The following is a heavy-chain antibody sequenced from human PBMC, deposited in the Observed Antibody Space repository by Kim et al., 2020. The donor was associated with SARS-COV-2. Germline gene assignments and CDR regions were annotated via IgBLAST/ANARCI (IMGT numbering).Heavy chain of an antibody. CDR3: AKNRGGSSAWYECYYYYFGMDV. J-gene: IGHJ6*02. D-gene: IGHD6-19*01. Sequence: GGSLRLSCAASGFTFSSYGMHWVRQAPGKGLEWVAVIWYDGSNKYYADSVKGRFTISRDNSKNTLYLQMNSLRAEDTAVYYCAKNRGGSSAWYECYYYYFGMDVWGQGTTVTVSS. V-gene: IGHV3-33*06. CDR1: GFTFSSYG. CDR2: IWYDGSNK.